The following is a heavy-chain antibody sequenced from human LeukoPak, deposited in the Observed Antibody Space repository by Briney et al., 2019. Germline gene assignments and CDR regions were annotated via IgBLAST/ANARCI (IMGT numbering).Heavy chain of an antibody. Sequence: TGGSLRLSCAASGFTFSSYAMHWVRQAPGKGLEWVAVISYDGNDKYYADSVKGRFTISRDNAKNSLYLQMNSLRAEDTAVYYCARVMGYSGSGYFDYWGQGTLVTVSS. CDR1: GFTFSSYA. J-gene: IGHJ4*02. D-gene: IGHD5-18*01. CDR3: ARVMGYSGSGYFDY. CDR2: ISYDGNDK. V-gene: IGHV3-30*04.